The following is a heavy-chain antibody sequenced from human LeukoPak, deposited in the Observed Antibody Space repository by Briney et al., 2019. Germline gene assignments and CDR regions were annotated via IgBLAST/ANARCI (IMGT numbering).Heavy chain of an antibody. D-gene: IGHD5-12*01. V-gene: IGHV3-20*04. CDR3: ARVSLRLDFDY. CDR2: INWNGDNT. J-gene: IGHJ4*02. Sequence: PGGSLRLSCAASGFTFDDYGMSWVRQAPGKGLEWVSGINWNGDNTDYADSVKGRFTISRDNAKNSLYLQMNSLRAEDTAVYYCARVSLRLDFDYWGQGTLVTVSS. CDR1: GFTFDDYG.